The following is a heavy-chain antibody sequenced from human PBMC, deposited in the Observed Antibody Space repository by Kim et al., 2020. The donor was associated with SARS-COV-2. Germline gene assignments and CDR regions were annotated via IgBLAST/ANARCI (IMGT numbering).Heavy chain of an antibody. CDR2: GST. CDR3: ARLVGWFDP. J-gene: IGHJ5*02. V-gene: IGHV4-59*08. Sequence: GSTTSNPSRKSRVTISVDTSKNQFSLKLSSVTAADTAVYYCARLVGWFDPWGQGTLVTVSS.